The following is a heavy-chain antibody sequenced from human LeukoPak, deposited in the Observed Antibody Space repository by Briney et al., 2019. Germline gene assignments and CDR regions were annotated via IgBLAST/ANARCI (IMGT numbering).Heavy chain of an antibody. CDR2: ISDGGNRT. D-gene: IGHD1-14*01. CDR3: ANPERY. J-gene: IGHJ4*02. CDR1: GFTFRSYA. Sequence: GGSLGLSCAASGFTFRSYAMSWVRQTPDKGLYWVSAISDGGNRTFYADSVKARFTISRDNSKSTLYLQMDSLRADDTAVYYCANPERYWGQGTLVTVSS. V-gene: IGHV3-23*01.